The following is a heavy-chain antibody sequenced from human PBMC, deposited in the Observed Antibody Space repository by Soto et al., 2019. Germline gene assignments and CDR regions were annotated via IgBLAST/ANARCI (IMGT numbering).Heavy chain of an antibody. CDR2: INAGNGNT. Sequence: ASAKLSSKASGYTFTSNAMHWVRQAHGQRLEWMGWINAGNGNTKYSQKFQGRVTITRDTSASTAYMELSSLRSEDTAVYYCARSERRDGYNFFDFDYWGQGTLVTVSS. CDR1: GYTFTSNA. D-gene: IGHD5-12*01. J-gene: IGHJ4*02. V-gene: IGHV1-3*01. CDR3: ARSERRDGYNFFDFDY.